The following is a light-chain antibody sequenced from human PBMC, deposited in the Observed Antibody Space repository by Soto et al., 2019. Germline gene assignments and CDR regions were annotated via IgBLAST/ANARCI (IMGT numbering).Light chain of an antibody. Sequence: DIQMNQSPSSLSAFVGDSVTITCRASQGISNDLAWYQQKPERVPTLLIYAASTLRSGVPSRFSGSGSGTDFTLTISSLQPEDVASYYCQEYKTAPFIFGPVTKVDIK. V-gene: IGKV1-27*01. CDR2: AAS. CDR1: QGISND. CDR3: QEYKTAPFI. J-gene: IGKJ3*01.